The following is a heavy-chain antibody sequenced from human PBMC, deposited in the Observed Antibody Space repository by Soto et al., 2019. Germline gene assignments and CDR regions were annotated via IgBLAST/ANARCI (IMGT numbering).Heavy chain of an antibody. V-gene: IGHV4-31*03. J-gene: IGHJ4*02. Sequence: QVQLQESGPGLVKPSQTLSLTCTVSGGSISSGGYYWSWIRQHPGKGLAWIGYIYYSGSTYYNPSLQSRVTISVDTSKNQFSLKLSSVTAADTAVYYCAGWYSSSWRTFDYWGQGTLVTVSS. CDR3: AGWYSSSWRTFDY. CDR2: IYYSGST. CDR1: GGSISSGGYY. D-gene: IGHD6-13*01.